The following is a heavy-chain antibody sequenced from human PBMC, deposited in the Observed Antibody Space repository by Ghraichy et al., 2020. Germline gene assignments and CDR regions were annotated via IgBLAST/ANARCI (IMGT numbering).Heavy chain of an antibody. CDR1: GGSISSYY. Sequence: SETLSLTCTASGGSISSYYWSWIRQPPGKGLEWIGYIYYSGSTNYNPSLKSRVTISVDTSKNQFSLKLSSVTAADTAVYYCARSSSSGAFDIWGQGTMVTVSS. CDR3: ARSSSSGAFDI. CDR2: IYYSGST. D-gene: IGHD6-6*01. V-gene: IGHV4-59*01. J-gene: IGHJ3*02.